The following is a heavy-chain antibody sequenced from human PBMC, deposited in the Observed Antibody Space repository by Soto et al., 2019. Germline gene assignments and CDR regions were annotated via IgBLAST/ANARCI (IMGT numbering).Heavy chain of an antibody. CDR2: ISSSSSYI. J-gene: IGHJ6*02. Sequence: GGSLRLSCAASGFTFSSYSMNWVRQAPGKGLEWVSSISSSSSYIYYADSVKGRFTISRDNAKNSLDLQMNSLRAEDTAVYYCARNYDYVWGSYRLAANYYGMDVWGQGTTVTVSS. CDR1: GFTFSSYS. V-gene: IGHV3-21*01. D-gene: IGHD3-16*02. CDR3: ARNYDYVWGSYRLAANYYGMDV.